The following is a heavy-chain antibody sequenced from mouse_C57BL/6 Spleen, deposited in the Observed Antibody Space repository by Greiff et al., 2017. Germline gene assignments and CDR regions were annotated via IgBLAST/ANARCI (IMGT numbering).Heavy chain of an antibody. Sequence: VMLVESGPGLVQPSQSLSITCTVSGFSLTSYGVHWVRQSPGKGLEWLGVIWSGGSTDYNAAFISRLSISKDNSKSQVFFKRNSLQADDTAIYYCARPPDYDEAWFAYWGQGTLVTVSA. V-gene: IGHV2-2*01. J-gene: IGHJ3*01. CDR2: IWSGGST. CDR3: ARPPDYDEAWFAY. D-gene: IGHD2-4*01. CDR1: GFSLTSYG.